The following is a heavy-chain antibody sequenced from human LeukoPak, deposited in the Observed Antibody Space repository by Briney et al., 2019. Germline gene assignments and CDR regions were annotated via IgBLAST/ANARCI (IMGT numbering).Heavy chain of an antibody. CDR1: GYTFTSYD. D-gene: IGHD3-22*01. J-gene: IGHJ4*02. CDR3: ASSGLLSMIVAS. CDR2: MNPNSGNT. Sequence: GASVKVSCKASGYTFTSYDINWVRQATGQGLEWMGWMNPNSGNTGYAQKFQGRVTITRNTSISTAYMELSSLRSEDTAVYYCASSGLLSMIVASWGQGTLVTVSS. V-gene: IGHV1-8*03.